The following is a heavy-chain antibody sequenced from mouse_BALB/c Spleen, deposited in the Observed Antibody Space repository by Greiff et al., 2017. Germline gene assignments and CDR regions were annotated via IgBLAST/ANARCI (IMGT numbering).Heavy chain of an antibody. CDR1: GFSLTSYG. V-gene: IGHV2-2*02. CDR3: ARNYHYYGSSSAWFAY. CDR2: IWSGGST. D-gene: IGHD1-1*01. Sequence: QVQLQQSGPGLVQPSQSLSITCTVSGFSLTSYGVHWVRQSPGKGLEWLGVIWSGGSTDYNAAFISRLSISKDNSKSQVFFKMNSLQANDTAIYYCARNYHYYGSSSAWFAYWGQGTLVTVSA. J-gene: IGHJ3*01.